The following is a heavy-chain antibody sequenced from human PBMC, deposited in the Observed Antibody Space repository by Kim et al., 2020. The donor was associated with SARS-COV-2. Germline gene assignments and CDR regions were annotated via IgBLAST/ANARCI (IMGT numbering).Heavy chain of an antibody. CDR2: IRSKAYGGTT. CDR1: GFTFGDYA. Sequence: GGSLRLSCTASGFTFGDYAMSRFRQAPGKGLEWVGFIRSKAYGGTTEYAASVKGRFTISRDDSKSIAYLQMNSLKTEDTAVYYCTPNYDFPPSSTTTYYYYYYGMDVWGQGTTVTVSS. J-gene: IGHJ6*02. D-gene: IGHD3-3*01. CDR3: TPNYDFPPSSTTTYYYYYYGMDV. V-gene: IGHV3-49*03.